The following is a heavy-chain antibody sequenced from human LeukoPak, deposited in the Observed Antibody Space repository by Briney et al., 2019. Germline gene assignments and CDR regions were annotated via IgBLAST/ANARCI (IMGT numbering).Heavy chain of an antibody. V-gene: IGHV1-24*01. D-gene: IGHD3-3*01. CDR1: GYTLTELS. CDR2: FDPEDGET. CDR3: ARCKAPRFLEWVEIAFDI. Sequence: GASVKVSCKVSGYTLTELSMHWVRQAPGKGLEWMGGFDPEDGETIYAQKFQRRVTMTTDTSTSTAYMELRSLRSDDTAVYYCARCKAPRFLEWVEIAFDIWGQGTLVTVSS. J-gene: IGHJ3*02.